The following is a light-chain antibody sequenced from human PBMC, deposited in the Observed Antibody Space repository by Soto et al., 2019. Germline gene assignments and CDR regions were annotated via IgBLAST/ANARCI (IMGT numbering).Light chain of an antibody. CDR1: STDVGAYNH. CDR2: DVS. V-gene: IGLV2-11*01. J-gene: IGLJ1*01. CDR3: YAHAGSSVV. Sequence: QSALTQPPSVSGSPGQSVTISCTGTSTDVGAYNHVSWYQQHPGKAPKLLIYDVSKRPSGVPDRFSGSKSGNTASLTISGLQAEDEADYYCYAHAGSSVVFGTGTKLTVL.